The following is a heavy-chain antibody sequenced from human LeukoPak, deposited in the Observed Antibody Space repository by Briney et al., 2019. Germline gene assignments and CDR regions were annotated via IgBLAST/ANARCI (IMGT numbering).Heavy chain of an antibody. CDR3: ARGGYYDSLGY. Sequence: QPGGSLRLSCAASGFIFSNYAMHWVRQAPGKGLEWVAVISSAGSDIYYADSVKDRFTISRDSSKNTLYLQMNSLRAEDTAVYCCARGGYYDSLGYWGQGTLVTVSS. CDR1: GFIFSNYA. D-gene: IGHD3-3*01. CDR2: ISSAGSDI. J-gene: IGHJ4*02. V-gene: IGHV3-30*04.